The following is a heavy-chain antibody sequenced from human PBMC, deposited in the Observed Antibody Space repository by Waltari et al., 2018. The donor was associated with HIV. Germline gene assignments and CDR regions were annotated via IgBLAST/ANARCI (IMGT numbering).Heavy chain of an antibody. CDR3: VRDRTSETTGDFDS. CDR1: GFNFDIFT. Sequence: DVQLVESGGGLVKPGQSLRLSCLASGFNFDIFTMTWVRQAPGGGLEWVESISKSGYYVYYPDSLKGRVTLSRDNAKKSLLLQVNSLTADDTGLYFCVRDRTSETTGDFDSWGQGVPVIVSS. D-gene: IGHD1-1*01. CDR2: ISKSGYYV. V-gene: IGHV3-21*02. J-gene: IGHJ4*02.